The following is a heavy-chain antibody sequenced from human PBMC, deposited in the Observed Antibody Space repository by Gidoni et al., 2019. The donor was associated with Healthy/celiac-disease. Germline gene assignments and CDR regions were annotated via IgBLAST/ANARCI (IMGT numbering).Heavy chain of an antibody. J-gene: IGHJ4*02. V-gene: IGHV1-3*01. CDR3: ARVELKMTTVTSESRYYFDY. D-gene: IGHD4-17*01. Sequence: QVQLVQSGAEVKKPGASVKVSCKASGYTFTSYAMHWVRQAPGQRLEWMGWINAGNGNTKYSQKFQGRVTITRDTSASTAYMELSSLRSEDTAVYYCARVELKMTTVTSESRYYFDYWGQGTLVTVSS. CDR2: INAGNGNT. CDR1: GYTFTSYA.